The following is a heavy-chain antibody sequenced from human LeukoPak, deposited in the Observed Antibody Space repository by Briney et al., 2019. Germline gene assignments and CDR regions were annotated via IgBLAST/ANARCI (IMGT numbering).Heavy chain of an antibody. CDR1: GFTFSSYA. V-gene: IGHV3-23*01. CDR3: AKVTWDYDYAWGDFDY. CDR2: MSGTGVST. J-gene: IGHJ4*02. Sequence: GGSLRLSCAASGFTFSSYAMTWVRQAPGKGLEWVSGMSGTGVSTYYADSVKGRFTISRDNSKNTLFLQMNSLRAEDTAVYYCAKVTWDYDYAWGDFDYWGQGTLVTVSS. D-gene: IGHD3-16*01.